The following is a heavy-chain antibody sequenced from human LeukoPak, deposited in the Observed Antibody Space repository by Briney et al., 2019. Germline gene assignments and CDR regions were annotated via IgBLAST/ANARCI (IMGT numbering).Heavy chain of an antibody. CDR3: AKDARVSMATAYYYYYGMDV. CDR2: ISSSSSYI. Sequence: GGSLRLSCAASGFTFSSYSMNWVRQAPGKGLEWVSSISSSSSYIYYADSVKGRFTISRDNAKNSLYLQMNSLRAEDTAVYYCAKDARVSMATAYYYYYGMDVWGQGTTVTVSS. V-gene: IGHV3-21*01. J-gene: IGHJ6*02. D-gene: IGHD5-24*01. CDR1: GFTFSSYS.